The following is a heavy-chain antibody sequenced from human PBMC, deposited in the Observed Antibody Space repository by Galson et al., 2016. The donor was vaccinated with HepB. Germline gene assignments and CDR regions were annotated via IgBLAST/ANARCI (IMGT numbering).Heavy chain of an antibody. CDR1: GFTFINYW. CDR2: INTDGSRK. J-gene: IGHJ4*02. V-gene: IGHV3-74*01. Sequence: SLRLSCAASGFTFINYWMYWVRQAPGKGLEWVSRINTDGSRKSYADYVQGRFSISRDNAKNTVYLQINSLRAEDTAVYHCARSKYLDYWGQGTLVTVSS. D-gene: IGHD6-6*01. CDR3: ARSKYLDY.